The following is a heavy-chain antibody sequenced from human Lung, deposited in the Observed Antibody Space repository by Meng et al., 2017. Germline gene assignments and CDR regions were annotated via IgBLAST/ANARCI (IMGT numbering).Heavy chain of an antibody. V-gene: IGHV4-34*01. CDR3: ARGPTTMAHDFDY. CDR2: INHSGST. J-gene: IGHJ4*02. CDR1: GGSFRDYY. D-gene: IGHD4-11*01. Sequence: QGRLQQWGSGLLKPSETLSLTCVVSGGSFRDYYWSWIRQPPGKGLEWIGEINHSGSTNYNPSLESRATISVDTSQNNLSLKLSSVTAADSAVYYCARGPTTMAHDFDYWGQGTLVTVSS.